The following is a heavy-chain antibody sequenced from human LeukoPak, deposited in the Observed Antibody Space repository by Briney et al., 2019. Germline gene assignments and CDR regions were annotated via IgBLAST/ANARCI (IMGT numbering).Heavy chain of an antibody. CDR1: GYIFTTYG. Sequence: ASVKVSCKSSGYIFTTYGISWVRQAPGQRLEWMGWINTYNGNTNYAQKFQGGVTLTTDTSTSTAYMELRNLRSDDTAVYYCARDWVIRGNAFDIWGQGTMVTVSS. CDR3: ARDWVIRGNAFDI. J-gene: IGHJ3*02. D-gene: IGHD3-22*01. CDR2: INTYNGNT. V-gene: IGHV1-18*01.